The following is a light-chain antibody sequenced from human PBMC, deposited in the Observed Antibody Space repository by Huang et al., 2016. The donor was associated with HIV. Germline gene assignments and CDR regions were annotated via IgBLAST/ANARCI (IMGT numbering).Light chain of an antibody. CDR2: GAS. CDR1: QSVSSC. Sequence: EIVLTQSPATLSLSPGERATLSCRASQSVSSCLAWYQQKPGQAPRLLIHGASNRAASIPARFSGSGSGTDFTLTTNSLETEDFALYYCQQRNNWPLTFGPGTKVDIK. V-gene: IGKV3-11*01. CDR3: QQRNNWPLT. J-gene: IGKJ3*01.